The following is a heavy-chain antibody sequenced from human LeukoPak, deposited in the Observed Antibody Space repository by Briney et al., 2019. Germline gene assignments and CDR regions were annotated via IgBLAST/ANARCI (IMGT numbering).Heavy chain of an antibody. J-gene: IGHJ4*02. V-gene: IGHV3-11*03. CDR2: ISSTSTNT. CDR1: GFTFSDSY. D-gene: IGHD5-24*01. CDR3: ATENVDMATIVY. Sequence: GGSLGLSCAASGFTFSDSYMSWIRQSPGKGLEWISYISSTSTNTNYADSVKGRFTISRDNAKNSLCLQMNSLRAEDTAVYYCATENVDMATIVYWGQGTLVTVSS.